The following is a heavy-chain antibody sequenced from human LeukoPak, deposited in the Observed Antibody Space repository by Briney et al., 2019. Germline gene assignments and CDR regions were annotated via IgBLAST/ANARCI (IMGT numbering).Heavy chain of an antibody. D-gene: IGHD6-13*01. CDR2: IIPIFGTA. J-gene: IGHJ6*02. CDR3: ARRAAAGPTRYYYYYYGMDV. CDR1: GGTFSSYA. V-gene: IGHV1-69*13. Sequence: SVKVSCKASGGTFSSYAISWVRQAPGRGLEWMGGIIPIFGTANYAQKFQGRVTITADESTSTAYMELSSLRSEDTAVYYCARRAAAGPTRYYYYYYGMDVWGQGTTVTVSS.